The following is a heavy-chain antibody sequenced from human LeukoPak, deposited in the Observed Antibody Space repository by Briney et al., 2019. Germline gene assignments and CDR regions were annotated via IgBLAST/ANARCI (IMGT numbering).Heavy chain of an antibody. J-gene: IGHJ4*02. CDR2: ISSSSSYI. Sequence: GGSLRLSCAASGFTFSSYSMNWVRQAPGTGLEWVSSISSSSSYIYYADSVKGRFTIARDNAKNSLYLQMNSLRAEDTAVYYCAKDRDSGSYLDCFDYWGQGTLVTVSS. CDR3: AKDRDSGSYLDCFDY. CDR1: GFTFSSYS. V-gene: IGHV3-21*04. D-gene: IGHD1-26*01.